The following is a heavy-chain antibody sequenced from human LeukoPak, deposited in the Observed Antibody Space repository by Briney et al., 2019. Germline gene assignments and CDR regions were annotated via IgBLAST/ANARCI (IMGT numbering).Heavy chain of an antibody. CDR3: ARGPPRGKYYYMDV. CDR1: GFTFSSFD. J-gene: IGHJ6*03. Sequence: PGGSLRLSCAASGFTFSSFDMHWARQPTGQGLEWVSTIGTASDTYYPGSVEGRFTLSRDYAKNSLYLQMNSLTAGDTAVYYCARGPPRGKYYYMDVWGKGTTVTVSS. V-gene: IGHV3-13*01. CDR2: IGTASDT. D-gene: IGHD1-1*01.